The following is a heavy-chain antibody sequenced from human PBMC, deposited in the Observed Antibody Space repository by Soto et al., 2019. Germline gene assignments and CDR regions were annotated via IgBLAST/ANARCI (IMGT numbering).Heavy chain of an antibody. Sequence: KQSPTLSLTCAIFGDSVSSNSAAWNWIRQSPSRGLEWLGRTYYRSKWYNDYAVSVKSRITINPDTSKNQFSLQLNSVTPEDTAVYYCARSSDYDSSGYYYPRGAFDIWGQGTMVTVSS. V-gene: IGHV6-1*01. CDR2: TYYRSKWYN. D-gene: IGHD3-22*01. CDR1: GDSVSSNSAA. J-gene: IGHJ3*02. CDR3: ARSSDYDSSGYYYPRGAFDI.